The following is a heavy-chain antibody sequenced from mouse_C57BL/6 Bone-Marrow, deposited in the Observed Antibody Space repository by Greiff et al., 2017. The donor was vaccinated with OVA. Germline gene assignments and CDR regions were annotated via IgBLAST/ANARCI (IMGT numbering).Heavy chain of an antibody. J-gene: IGHJ4*01. Sequence: VQLKESGPELVKPGASVKISCKASGYTFTDYYMNWVKQSHGKSLEWIGDINPNNGGTSYNQKFKGKATLTVDKSSSTAYMELRSLTSEDSAVYYCARDYGKILWAMDYWGQGTSVTVSS. D-gene: IGHD2-1*01. CDR1: GYTFTDYY. V-gene: IGHV1-26*01. CDR3: ARDYGKILWAMDY. CDR2: INPNNGGT.